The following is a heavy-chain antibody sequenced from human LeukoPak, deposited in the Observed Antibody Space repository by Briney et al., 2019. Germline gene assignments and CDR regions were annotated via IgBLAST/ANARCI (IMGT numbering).Heavy chain of an antibody. D-gene: IGHD3-22*01. Sequence: ASETLSLTCTVSGGSMNSYYWSWIRQPPGKGLEWIGYIYYSGSTNSNSSLKSRVTISVDTSKNQFSLQLNSVTAADTAVYYCARHYGTTGYFSSFFDRWGQGTLVTVSS. J-gene: IGHJ4*02. CDR1: GGSMNSYY. V-gene: IGHV4-59*01. CDR3: ARHYGTTGYFSSFFDR. CDR2: IYYSGST.